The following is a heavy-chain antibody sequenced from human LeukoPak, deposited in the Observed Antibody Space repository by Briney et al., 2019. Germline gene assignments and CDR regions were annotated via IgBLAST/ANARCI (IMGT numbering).Heavy chain of an antibody. CDR1: GDSVSSNSAA. D-gene: IGHD3-10*01. Sequence: SQTLSPTCAISGDSVSSNSAAWNWIRQSPSRGLEWLGRTYYRSKWYNDYAVSVKSRITINPDTSKNQFSLQLNSVTPEDTAVYYCARDSPDLWFGELLHNWFDPWGQGTLVTVSS. V-gene: IGHV6-1*01. CDR2: TYYRSKWYN. CDR3: ARDSPDLWFGELLHNWFDP. J-gene: IGHJ5*02.